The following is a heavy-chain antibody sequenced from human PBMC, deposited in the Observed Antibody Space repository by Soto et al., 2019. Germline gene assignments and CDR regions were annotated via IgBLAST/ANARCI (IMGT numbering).Heavy chain of an antibody. D-gene: IGHD3-22*01. J-gene: IGHJ4*02. CDR1: GFTFSSYS. Sequence: GGPLSLSCAASGFTFSSYSMNWVRQAPGKGLEWVSYISSSSSTIYYADSVKGRFTISRDNAKNSLYLQMNSLRAEDTAVYYCARAPYYYDSRGYWAYWGQGTLVTVPS. CDR2: ISSSSSTI. V-gene: IGHV3-48*04. CDR3: ARAPYYYDSRGYWAY.